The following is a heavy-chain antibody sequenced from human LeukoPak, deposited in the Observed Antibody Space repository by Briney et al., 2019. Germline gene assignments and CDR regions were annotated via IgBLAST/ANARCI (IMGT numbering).Heavy chain of an antibody. V-gene: IGHV3-66*01. CDR1: GFTFSTYR. CDR3: ARGPYGSSGTPDAFDI. J-gene: IGHJ3*02. Sequence: GGSLRLSCAASGFTFSTYRMNWVRQAPGKGLEWVSVIYSGGTTHYADSVKGRFTISRDNSKNTLYLQMNSLRAEDTAVYYCARGPYGSSGTPDAFDIWGQGTMVTVSS. CDR2: IYSGGTT. D-gene: IGHD3-10*01.